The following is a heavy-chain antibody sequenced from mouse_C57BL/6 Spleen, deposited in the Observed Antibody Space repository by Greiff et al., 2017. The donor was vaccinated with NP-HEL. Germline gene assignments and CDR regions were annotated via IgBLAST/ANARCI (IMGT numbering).Heavy chain of an antibody. J-gene: IGHJ2*01. Sequence: VQLQQSGAELVKAGASVKMSCKASGYTFTSYWMHWVKPRLGQGLEWFAETNPTNGRTYYNEKFKSKATLTVDKSSSTAYMLLSGPTFEDSAVYYCARIKKIVATYLDYWGEGTTLTVSS. CDR1: GYTFTSYW. CDR3: ARIKKIVATYLDY. V-gene: IGHV1S81*02. CDR2: TNPTNGRT. D-gene: IGHD1-1*01.